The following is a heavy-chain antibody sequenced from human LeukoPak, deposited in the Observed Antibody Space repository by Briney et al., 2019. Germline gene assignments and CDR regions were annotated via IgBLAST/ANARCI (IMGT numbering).Heavy chain of an antibody. J-gene: IGHJ4*02. V-gene: IGHV1-46*01. D-gene: IGHD3-10*01. CDR3: ARDSGMVRGTVDY. CDR2: INPSGGST. CDR1: GYTFTSYY. Sequence: ASVKDTCMSSGYTFTSYYMYWVRQAPGQGLEWMGIINPSGGSTSYAQKFQGRVTMTRDTSTSTVYMELSSLRSEDTAVYYCARDSGMVRGTVDYWGQGTLVTVSS.